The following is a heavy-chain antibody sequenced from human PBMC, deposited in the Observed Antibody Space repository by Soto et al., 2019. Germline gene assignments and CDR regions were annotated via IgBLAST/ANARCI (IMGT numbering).Heavy chain of an antibody. CDR3: ARVTYYYDSSALSQARAEYFQH. Sequence: GASVKVSCKASGYTFTGYCMHWVRQAPGQGLEWMGWINPNSGGTNYAQKFQGRVTMTRDTSISTAYMELSRLRSDDTAVYYCARVTYYYDSSALSQARAEYFQHWGQGTLVTVSS. CDR2: INPNSGGT. CDR1: GYTFTGYC. D-gene: IGHD3-22*01. V-gene: IGHV1-2*02. J-gene: IGHJ1*01.